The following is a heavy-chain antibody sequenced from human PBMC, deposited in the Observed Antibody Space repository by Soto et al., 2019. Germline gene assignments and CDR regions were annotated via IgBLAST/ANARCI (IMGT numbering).Heavy chain of an antibody. V-gene: IGHV1-69*13. J-gene: IGHJ6*02. CDR1: GGTFSSYA. CDR3: ARDYGYGDYSFGMDV. Sequence: SVKVSCKASGGTFSSYAISWVRQAPGQGLEWMGGIIPIFGTANYAQKFQGGVTITADESTSTAYMELSSLRSEDTAVYYCARDYGYGDYSFGMDVWGQGTTVTVSS. CDR2: IIPIFGTA. D-gene: IGHD4-17*01.